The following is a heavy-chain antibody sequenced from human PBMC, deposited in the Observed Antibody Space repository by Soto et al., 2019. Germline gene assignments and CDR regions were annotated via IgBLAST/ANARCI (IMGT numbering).Heavy chain of an antibody. J-gene: IGHJ6*02. Sequence: SRRLSFAASGFTFSRYAMHWVRQAPGKGLEWVAVISYDGSNKYYADSVKGRFTISRDNSKNTLYLQMNSLRAEDTAVYYCARETAVAVGFHGMDVWGQGTTVTVSS. CDR1: GFTFSRYA. CDR3: ARETAVAVGFHGMDV. V-gene: IGHV3-30-3*01. D-gene: IGHD6-19*01. CDR2: ISYDGSNK.